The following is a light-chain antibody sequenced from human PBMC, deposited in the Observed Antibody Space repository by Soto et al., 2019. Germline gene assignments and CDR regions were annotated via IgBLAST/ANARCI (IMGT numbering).Light chain of an antibody. Sequence: IQMSQSPSSVSASVGGSVTITCRASQGISVWLAWYQQRPETAPKLLIYGATGLQSGVPSRFRGGGSGTEFSLTIPTLQPEDFATYYCQQAHTFPFTFGPGTKVDV. V-gene: IGKV1D-12*01. CDR3: QQAHTFPFT. J-gene: IGKJ3*01. CDR1: QGISVW. CDR2: GAT.